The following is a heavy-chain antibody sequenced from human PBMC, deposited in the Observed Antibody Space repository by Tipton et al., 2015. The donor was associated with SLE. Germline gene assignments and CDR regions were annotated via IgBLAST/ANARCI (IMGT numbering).Heavy chain of an antibody. CDR3: AKDLTIVGDAFDI. Sequence: SLRLSCAASGFTVSSNYMSWVRQAPGKGLEWVSVIYSGGSTYYADSVKGRFTISRDNSKNTLYLQMNSLRAEDTAVYYCAKDLTIVGDAFDIWGQGTMVTVSS. J-gene: IGHJ3*02. CDR2: IYSGGST. D-gene: IGHD3-22*01. CDR1: GFTVSSNY. V-gene: IGHV3-66*02.